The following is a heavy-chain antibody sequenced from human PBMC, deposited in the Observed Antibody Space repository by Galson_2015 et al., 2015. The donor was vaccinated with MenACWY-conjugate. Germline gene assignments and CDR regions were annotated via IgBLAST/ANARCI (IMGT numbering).Heavy chain of an antibody. D-gene: IGHD6-19*01. J-gene: IGHJ4*02. CDR2: TYYRSKWYK. CDR1: NSAA. Sequence: NSAAWNWIRQSPSRGLEWLGRTYYRSKWYKYYAASVKSRMTINVDTSKNQLSLQLNSVTPEDTAMYYCASQGIAVAGVIDYWGQGILVTVSS. V-gene: IGHV6-1*01. CDR3: ASQGIAVAGVIDY.